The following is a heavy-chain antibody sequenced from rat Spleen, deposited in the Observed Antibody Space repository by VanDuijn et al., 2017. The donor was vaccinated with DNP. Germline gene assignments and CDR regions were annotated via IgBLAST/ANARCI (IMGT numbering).Heavy chain of an antibody. CDR2: ISYEGSNT. CDR1: GFTFSDYY. V-gene: IGHV5-22*01. Sequence: EVQLVESGGGLVQPGRSLKLSCAASGFTFSDYYMAWVRQAPKKGLEWVASISYEGSNTYYRDSVKGRFTISRGNTQSTLHLQMTSLRSEDTATYYCARHDYGSYLNYYWGQGVMVTVSS. CDR3: ARHDYGSYLNYY. J-gene: IGHJ2*01. D-gene: IGHD1-3*01.